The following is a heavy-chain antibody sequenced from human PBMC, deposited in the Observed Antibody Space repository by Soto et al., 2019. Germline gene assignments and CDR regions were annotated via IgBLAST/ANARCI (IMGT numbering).Heavy chain of an antibody. CDR2: ISANNGDT. V-gene: IGHV1-18*04. CDR3: VSADSTDY. CDR1: GYKFTDYG. Sequence: ASVKVSCKASGYKFTDYGLNWLRPAPGQGLEWVGWISANNGDTNNAHKFQGRVTMTKATSSSTADMVMGSLKSDDTAVYYRVSADSTDYGSPGTLVTVSS. J-gene: IGHJ4*02.